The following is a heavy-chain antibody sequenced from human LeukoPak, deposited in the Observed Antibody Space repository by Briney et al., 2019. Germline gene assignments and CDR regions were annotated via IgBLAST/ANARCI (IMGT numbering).Heavy chain of an antibody. D-gene: IGHD3-10*01. CDR2: LYSGSSA. Sequence: PGGSLRPSCAASGFSVSTNYMNWVRQAPGKGLEWVSILYSGSSAYYTDSVKGRFTISRDNSRNTLYLHMTDLRAEDTAVYYCARVGDHYHWYLDLWGRGSLLTVSS. CDR1: GFSVSTNY. J-gene: IGHJ2*01. V-gene: IGHV3-53*01. CDR3: ARVGDHYHWYLDL.